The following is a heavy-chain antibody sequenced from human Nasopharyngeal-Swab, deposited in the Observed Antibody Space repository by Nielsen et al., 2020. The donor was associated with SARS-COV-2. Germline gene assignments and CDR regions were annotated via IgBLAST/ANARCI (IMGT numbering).Heavy chain of an antibody. V-gene: IGHV1-24*01. J-gene: IGHJ4*02. D-gene: IGHD4-11*01. CDR3: ASDYRGVIG. CDR1: GYTLTELS. Sequence: ASVKVSCKVSGYTLTELSMHWVRQAPGKGLEWMGGFDPEDGETIYAQKFQGRVTMTEDTSTDTAYTELSRLRSDDTAVYYCASDYRGVIGWGQGTLVTVSS. CDR2: FDPEDGET.